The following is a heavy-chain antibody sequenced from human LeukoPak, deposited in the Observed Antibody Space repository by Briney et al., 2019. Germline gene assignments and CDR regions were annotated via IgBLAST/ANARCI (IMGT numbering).Heavy chain of an antibody. CDR1: GFTFISYA. D-gene: IGHD6-13*01. V-gene: IGHV3-23*01. CDR2: ISGRGGGT. J-gene: IGHJ3*02. Sequence: GGSLRLSCAASGFTFISYAMSWVRQAPGKGREWGSAISGRGGGTYDADSVKGRFTISRDNSKNTLYLQMNSLRAEDTAVYYCAKDRLAAAGVNAFDIWGQGTMVTVSS. CDR3: AKDRLAAAGVNAFDI.